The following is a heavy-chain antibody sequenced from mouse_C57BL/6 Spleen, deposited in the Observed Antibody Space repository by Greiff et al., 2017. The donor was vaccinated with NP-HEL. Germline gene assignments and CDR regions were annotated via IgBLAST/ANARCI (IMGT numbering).Heavy chain of an antibody. CDR1: GYTFTDYN. V-gene: IGHV1-18*01. CDR2: INPNNGGT. Sequence: VQLRQSGPELVKPGASVKIPCKASGYTFTDYNMDWVKQSHGKSLEWIGDINPNNGGTIYNQKFKGKATLTVDKSSSTAYMELRSLTSEDTAVYYCARDHYGLDYWGQGTTLTVSS. D-gene: IGHD1-2*01. J-gene: IGHJ2*01. CDR3: ARDHYGLDY.